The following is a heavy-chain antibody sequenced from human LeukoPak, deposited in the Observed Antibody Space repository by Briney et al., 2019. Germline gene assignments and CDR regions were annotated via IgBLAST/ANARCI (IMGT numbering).Heavy chain of an antibody. CDR1: GGSISSSRYY. J-gene: IGHJ4*02. V-gene: IGHV4-39*01. Sequence: SETLSLTCTVSGGSISSSRYYWGWIRQPPGKGLEWIGSIYYSGSTYYNPSLKSRVTISVDRSKNQFSLKLSSVTAADTAVYYCARTGRKNDFWSGYYKTPQYCFDYWGQGTLVTVSS. D-gene: IGHD3-3*01. CDR2: IYYSGST. CDR3: ARTGRKNDFWSGYYKTPQYCFDY.